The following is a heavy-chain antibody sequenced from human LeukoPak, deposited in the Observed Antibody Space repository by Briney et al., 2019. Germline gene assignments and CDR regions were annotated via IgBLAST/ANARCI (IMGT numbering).Heavy chain of an antibody. CDR3: ARDLFYSVSGTYYNVGRVFNY. J-gene: IGHJ4*02. CDR2: INPNSGGT. CDR1: GYTFTGYY. V-gene: IGHV1-2*02. D-gene: IGHD3-10*01. Sequence: ASVKVTCKASGYTFTGYYMHWVRQAPGQGLEWMGWINPNSGGTNYAQKFQGRVTMTRDTSITTAYMELTSLRSDDTAVYYCARDLFYSVSGTYYNVGRVFNYWGQGTLVTVSS.